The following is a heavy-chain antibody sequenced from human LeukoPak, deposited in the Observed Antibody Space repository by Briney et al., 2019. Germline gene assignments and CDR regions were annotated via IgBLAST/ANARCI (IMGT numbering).Heavy chain of an antibody. D-gene: IGHD3-10*01. CDR2: IYYSGST. Sequence: SETLSLTCTVSGGSISSSSYYWGWIRQPPGKGLEWIGSIYYSGSTYYNQSLKSRVTISVDTSKNQFSLKLSSVTAADTAVYYCARLAPAGYFDYWGQGTLVTVSS. CDR3: ARLAPAGYFDY. CDR1: GGSISSSSYY. J-gene: IGHJ4*02. V-gene: IGHV4-39*07.